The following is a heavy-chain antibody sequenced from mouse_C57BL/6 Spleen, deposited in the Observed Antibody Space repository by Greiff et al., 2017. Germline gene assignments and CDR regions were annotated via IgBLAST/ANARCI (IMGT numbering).Heavy chain of an antibody. Sequence: EVKLMESGEGLVKPGGSLKLSCAASGFTFSSYAMSWVRQTPEKRLEWVAYLSSGGDYIYYADPVKGRFTISRDNARNTLYLQMSSLKSEDTAMYYCTRDRLIYYGNEDAMDYWGQGTSVTVSS. D-gene: IGHD2-1*01. V-gene: IGHV5-9-1*02. J-gene: IGHJ4*01. CDR3: TRDRLIYYGNEDAMDY. CDR1: GFTFSSYA. CDR2: LSSGGDYI.